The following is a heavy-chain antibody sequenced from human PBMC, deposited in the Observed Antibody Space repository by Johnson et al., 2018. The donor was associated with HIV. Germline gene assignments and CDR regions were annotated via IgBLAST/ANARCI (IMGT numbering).Heavy chain of an antibody. CDR3: ASGQNAFDI. J-gene: IGHJ3*02. CDR2: INWNGGST. Sequence: SGINWNGGSTGYADSVKGRFTISRDNAKNSLYLQMNSLRAEDTAVYYCASGQNAFDIWGQGTMVTVSS. V-gene: IGHV3-20*03.